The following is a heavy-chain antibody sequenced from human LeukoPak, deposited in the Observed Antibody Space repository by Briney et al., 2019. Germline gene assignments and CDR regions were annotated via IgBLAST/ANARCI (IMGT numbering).Heavy chain of an antibody. J-gene: IGHJ4*02. V-gene: IGHV4-4*02. CDR1: GGSVTSTNW. Sequence: PSETLSPTCDVSGGSVTSTNWWTWVRQPPGKGLEWIGEVHLDGRTNYNPSLKSRLIMSVDLPENHISLKLTSVTAADTAVYYCARQVHDNGGSLYHFDNWGQGTLVTVSS. CDR3: ARQVHDNGGSLYHFDN. D-gene: IGHD4-23*01. CDR2: VHLDGRT.